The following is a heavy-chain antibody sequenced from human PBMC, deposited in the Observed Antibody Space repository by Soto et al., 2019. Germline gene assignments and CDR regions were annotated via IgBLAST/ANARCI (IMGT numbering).Heavy chain of an antibody. D-gene: IGHD2-2*01. CDR3: ARGLPSRYCSSTSCYGRSSWFDP. CDR2: MNPNSGNT. Sequence: QVQLVQSGAEVKKPGASVKVSCKASGYTFTSYDINWVRQATGQGLEWMGWMNPNSGNTGYAQKFQGRVTMTRNTSISTAYMELSSLRSEDTAVYYCARGLPSRYCSSTSCYGRSSWFDPWGQGTLVTVSS. J-gene: IGHJ5*02. V-gene: IGHV1-8*01. CDR1: GYTFTSYD.